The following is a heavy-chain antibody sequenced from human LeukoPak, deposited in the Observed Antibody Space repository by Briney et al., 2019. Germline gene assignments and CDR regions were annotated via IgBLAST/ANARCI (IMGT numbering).Heavy chain of an antibody. CDR3: ATPYDFWSGYGSSDP. J-gene: IGHJ5*02. Sequence: GRSLRLSCAASGFTFDDYAMHWVRQAPGKGLEWVSGISWNSGSIGYADSVKGRFTISRDNAKNSLYLQMNSLRAEDTAVYYCATPYDFWSGYGSSDPWGQGTLVTVSS. V-gene: IGHV3-9*01. CDR2: ISWNSGSI. D-gene: IGHD3-3*01. CDR1: GFTFDDYA.